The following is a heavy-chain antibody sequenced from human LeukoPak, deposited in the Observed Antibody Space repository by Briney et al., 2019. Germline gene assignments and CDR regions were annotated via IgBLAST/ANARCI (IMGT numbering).Heavy chain of an antibody. J-gene: IGHJ3*01. CDR1: RFTFDEYG. Sequence: GGSLRLSCAASRFTFDEYGMSWVRHTAGKGLEWVSDINWNGRSIGYADSVKGRFTVSRDNAKSSLYLQMNSLRAEDTALYYCARAYGKWNDVYFYAFDLWGQGTMVTVSS. V-gene: IGHV3-20*04. D-gene: IGHD1-20*01. CDR3: ARAYGKWNDVYFYAFDL. CDR2: INWNGRSI.